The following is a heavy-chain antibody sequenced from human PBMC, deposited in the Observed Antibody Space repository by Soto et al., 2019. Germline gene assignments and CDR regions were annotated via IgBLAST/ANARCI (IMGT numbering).Heavy chain of an antibody. V-gene: IGHV1-8*01. CDR3: ARVLITFGGVIVSAFDI. CDR2: MNPNSGNT. D-gene: IGHD3-16*02. Sequence: ASVKVSCKASGYTFTSYDINWVRQATGQGLEWMGWMNPNSGNTGYAQKFQGRVTMTRNTSISTAYMELSSLRSEDTAVYYCARVLITFGGVIVSAFDIWGQGTMVTV. J-gene: IGHJ3*02. CDR1: GYTFTSYD.